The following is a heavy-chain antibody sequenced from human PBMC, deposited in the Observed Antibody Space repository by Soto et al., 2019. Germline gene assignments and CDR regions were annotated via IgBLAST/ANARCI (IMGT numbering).Heavy chain of an antibody. J-gene: IGHJ6*02. CDR2: INPSGGST. Sequence: VASVKVSCKASGYTFTSYYMHWVRQAPGQGLEWMGIINPSGGSTSYAQKFQGRVTMTRDTSTSTVYMELSSLRSEDTAVYYCARYAGGVWSGSGMDVWGQGTTVTVSS. D-gene: IGHD3-3*01. V-gene: IGHV1-46*01. CDR1: GYTFTSYY. CDR3: ARYAGGVWSGSGMDV.